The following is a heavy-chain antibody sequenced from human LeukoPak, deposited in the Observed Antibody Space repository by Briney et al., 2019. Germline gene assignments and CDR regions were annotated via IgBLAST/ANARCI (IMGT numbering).Heavy chain of an antibody. V-gene: IGHV4-38-2*01. CDR2: IYHRGTT. J-gene: IGHJ5*01. Sequence: SETLSLTCAVSGYSINSGYYWGWIRQPPGKGLEWIGGIYHRGTTYYNPSLKRRVSISVDTSKNQFSLKLSSVTAADTAMYYCARIAMFYYESSGYYSDSWGQGTLVTVSS. D-gene: IGHD3-22*01. CDR3: ARIAMFYYESSGYYSDS. CDR1: GYSINSGYY.